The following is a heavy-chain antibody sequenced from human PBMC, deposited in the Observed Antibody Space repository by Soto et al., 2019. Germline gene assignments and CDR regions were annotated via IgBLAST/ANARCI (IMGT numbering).Heavy chain of an antibody. CDR3: ARIGGFNSMDV. D-gene: IGHD3-16*01. CDR1: GFTFSSYE. CDR2: IRISGTTI. J-gene: IGHJ6*02. V-gene: IGHV3-48*03. Sequence: EVRLVESGGGLVQPGGSLRLSCAASGFTFSSYEMNWVRQAPGKGLEWVSYIRISGTTIEYADSVKGPFTISRYNANNSLYLQMSSLRAEDTAVYYCARIGGFNSMDVWGQGTTVTVSS.